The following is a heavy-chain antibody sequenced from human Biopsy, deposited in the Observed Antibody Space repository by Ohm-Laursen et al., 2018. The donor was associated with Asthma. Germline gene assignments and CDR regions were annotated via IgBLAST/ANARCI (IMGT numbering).Heavy chain of an antibody. CDR2: INSVFGTT. V-gene: IGHV1-69*13. CDR1: GGTFNTYV. Sequence: ASVKVSCKSLGGTFNTYVIGWVRQAPGQGLEWMGGINSVFGTTTYPQKFQDRVTVTADDSTSTVYMELSSLGSGDTAVYYCARKAGSCISRTCYSLDFWGQGTLVTVSS. J-gene: IGHJ4*02. CDR3: ARKAGSCISRTCYSLDF. D-gene: IGHD2-2*01.